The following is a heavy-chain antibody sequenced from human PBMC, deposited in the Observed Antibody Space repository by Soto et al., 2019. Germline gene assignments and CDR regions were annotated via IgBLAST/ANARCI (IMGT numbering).Heavy chain of an antibody. J-gene: IGHJ4*02. D-gene: IGHD2-15*01. V-gene: IGHV3-23*01. CDR2: ISVSGADT. Sequence: PXGSLRLSCAPSGFIFSNYSMSWVRQARGKGLEWVSAISVSGADTYYTESVKGRFTISRDNFKNTLYLQMNSLRAEDTAVYYCAKDNGRGGGSVFDDWGQGTLVTVSS. CDR3: AKDNGRGGGSVFDD. CDR1: GFIFSNYS.